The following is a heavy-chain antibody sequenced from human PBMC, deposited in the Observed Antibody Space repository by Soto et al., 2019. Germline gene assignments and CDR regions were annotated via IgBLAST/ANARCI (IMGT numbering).Heavy chain of an antibody. CDR3: AKVFYYYDSSGYYYFDY. CDR2: ISGSGSTI. CDR1: GFTFSSYA. D-gene: IGHD3-22*01. J-gene: IGHJ4*02. Sequence: GGSLRLSCAAPGFTFSSYAVSWVRQAPGKGPEWISSISGSGSTIYYADSVKGRFTISRDNSKNTLYLQMSSLRAEDTAVYYCAKVFYYYDSSGYYYFDYWGQGTLVTVSS. V-gene: IGHV3-23*01.